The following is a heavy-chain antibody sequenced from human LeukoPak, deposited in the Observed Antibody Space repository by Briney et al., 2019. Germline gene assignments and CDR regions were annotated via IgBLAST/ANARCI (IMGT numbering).Heavy chain of an antibody. CDR3: ASDAPGLLGY. Sequence: PSETLSLTCTVSGYSISSGYYWGWIRQPPGRGLEWIGNIHHTGSTYKNPSLKSRVTISVDTSETQFSLKLNSVTAADTAVYFCASDAPGLLGYWGQGTLVTVSS. J-gene: IGHJ4*02. CDR1: GYSISSGYY. D-gene: IGHD2-15*01. V-gene: IGHV4-38-2*02. CDR2: IHHTGST.